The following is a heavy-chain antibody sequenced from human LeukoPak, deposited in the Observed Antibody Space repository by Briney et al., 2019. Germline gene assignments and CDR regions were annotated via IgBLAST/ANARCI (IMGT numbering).Heavy chain of an antibody. CDR2: IIPIFGTA. J-gene: IGHJ4*02. D-gene: IGHD1-26*01. Sequence: GASVKVSCKASGGTFSSYAISWVRQAPGQGLEWMGRIIPIFGTANYAQKFQGRVTITTDESTSTAYMELSSLRSEDTAVYYCARDNSELVGATNAADYWGQGTLVTVSS. CDR3: ARDNSELVGATNAADY. V-gene: IGHV1-69*05. CDR1: GGTFSSYA.